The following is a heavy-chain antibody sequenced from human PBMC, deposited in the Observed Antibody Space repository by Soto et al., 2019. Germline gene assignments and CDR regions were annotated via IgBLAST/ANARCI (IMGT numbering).Heavy chain of an antibody. V-gene: IGHV3-21*01. J-gene: IGHJ6*02. CDR3: ARDRRWLLERGDGMDV. CDR1: GFTFSSYS. D-gene: IGHD1-26*01. CDR2: ISSSSSYI. Sequence: EVQLVESGGGLVKPGGSLRLSCAASGFTFSSYSMNWFRQAPGKGLEWVSSISSSSSYIYYADSVKGRFTISRDNAKNSLYLQMNSLRAEDTAVYYCARDRRWLLERGDGMDVWGQGTTVTVSS.